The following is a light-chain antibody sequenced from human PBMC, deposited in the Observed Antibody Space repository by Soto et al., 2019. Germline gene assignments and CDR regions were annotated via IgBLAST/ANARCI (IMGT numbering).Light chain of an antibody. Sequence: IQLTQSPSSLSASVGDRVTITCRASQSISSYLNWYQQKPGKAPKLLIYAASTLQSGVPSRFSGSGSGTDFTLTISCLQSEDFATYYCQQYYSYPWKFGQGTKVDIK. CDR3: QQYYSYPWK. CDR2: AAS. J-gene: IGKJ1*01. V-gene: IGKV1-39*01. CDR1: QSISSY.